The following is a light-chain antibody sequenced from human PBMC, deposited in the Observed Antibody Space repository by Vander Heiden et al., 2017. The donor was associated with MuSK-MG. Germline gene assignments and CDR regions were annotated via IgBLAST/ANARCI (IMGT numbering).Light chain of an antibody. J-gene: IGKJ5*01. CDR3: QQANNVPIT. CDR1: QDISSW. V-gene: IGKV1-12*01. Sequence: DVQMPQSPSSLSASVGDRVTITCRASQDISSWLGWYQQKPGRAPKLLIYSASTLQSGVPSRFSGSGSGTEFTLTINSLQPEDFATYYCQQANNVPITFGQGTRLEMK. CDR2: SAS.